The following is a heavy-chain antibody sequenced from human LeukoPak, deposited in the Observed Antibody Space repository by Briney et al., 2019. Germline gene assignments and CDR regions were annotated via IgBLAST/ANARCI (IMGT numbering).Heavy chain of an antibody. D-gene: IGHD7-27*01. CDR2: ISITTI. CDR3: ARDHNWGFDY. CDR1: GFSFSSYS. Sequence: GGSLRLSCAASGFSFSSYSMNWVRQAPGKGLEWLSYISITTIYYADSVKGRFTISRDNAKNSLYLQMTSLRAEDTAVYYCARDHNWGFDYWGQGTLVTVSS. V-gene: IGHV3-48*01. J-gene: IGHJ4*02.